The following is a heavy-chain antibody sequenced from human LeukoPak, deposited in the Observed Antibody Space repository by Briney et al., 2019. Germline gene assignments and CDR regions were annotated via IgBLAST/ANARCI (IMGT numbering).Heavy chain of an antibody. V-gene: IGHV4-31*03. CDR1: VGSISSGRDY. Sequence: PSETLSLTCTVSVGSISSGRDYWSWIRQHPGKGLEWIGYIYYSGSTYYNPSLKSRVTISVDTPKNQFSLKLSSVTAADTAVYYCARVGFNWYFDLWGRGTLVTVSS. CDR3: ARVGFNWYFDL. J-gene: IGHJ2*01. CDR2: IYYSGST.